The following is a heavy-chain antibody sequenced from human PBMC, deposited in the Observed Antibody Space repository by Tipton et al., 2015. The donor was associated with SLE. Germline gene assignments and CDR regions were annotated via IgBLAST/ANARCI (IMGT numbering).Heavy chain of an antibody. J-gene: IGHJ4*02. CDR2: IRFDGSYK. Sequence: SLRLSCAASGFSFSSYGMHWVRQAPGKGLEWVAFIRFDGSYKYYADSVKGRFTISRDNSKNTLYLQMNSLRAEDTAVYYCAKVVVVIAMGYFDYWGQGTLVTVSS. CDR1: GFSFSSYG. D-gene: IGHD2-21*01. V-gene: IGHV3-30*02. CDR3: AKVVVVIAMGYFDY.